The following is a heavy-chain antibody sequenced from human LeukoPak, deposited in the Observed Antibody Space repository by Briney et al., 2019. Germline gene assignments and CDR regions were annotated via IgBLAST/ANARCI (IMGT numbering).Heavy chain of an antibody. V-gene: IGHV4-4*07. CDR3: ASGGYYDSSGYLYYFDY. J-gene: IGHJ4*02. Sequence: PSETLSLTCTVSGGPISSYYWSWIRQPAGKGLEWIGRIYTSGSTNYNPSLKSRVTMSVDTSKNQFSLKLSSVTAADTAVYYCASGGYYDSSGYLYYFDYWGQGTLVTVSS. D-gene: IGHD3-22*01. CDR1: GGPISSYY. CDR2: IYTSGST.